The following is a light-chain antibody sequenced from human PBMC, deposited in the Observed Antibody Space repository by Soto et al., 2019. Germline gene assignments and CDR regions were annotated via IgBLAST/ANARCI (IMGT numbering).Light chain of an antibody. Sequence: EIVLSQSPATLSLSPGERATLSCRASQSLSSINLAWFQQKPDQAPRLLIYDASNRATGIPARFSGSGSGTDFTLTISSLEPEDFAVYYCQQRSNWPPTFGGGTKVDIK. CDR2: DAS. J-gene: IGKJ4*01. CDR3: QQRSNWPPT. V-gene: IGKV3-11*01. CDR1: QSLSSIN.